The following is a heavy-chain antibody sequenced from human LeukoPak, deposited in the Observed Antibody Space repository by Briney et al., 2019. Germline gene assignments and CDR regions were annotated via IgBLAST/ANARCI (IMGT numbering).Heavy chain of an antibody. CDR2: ISGSGGST. CDR3: ARERGGPWGEVGYFDY. J-gene: IGHJ4*02. V-gene: IGHV3-23*01. D-gene: IGHD7-27*01. CDR1: GFTFSSYA. Sequence: GGSLRLSCAASGFTFSSYAMSWVRQAPGKGLEWVSAISGSGGSTYYADSVKGRFTISRDNSKNTLYLQMNSLRAEDTAVYYCARERGGPWGEVGYFDYWGQGTLVTVSS.